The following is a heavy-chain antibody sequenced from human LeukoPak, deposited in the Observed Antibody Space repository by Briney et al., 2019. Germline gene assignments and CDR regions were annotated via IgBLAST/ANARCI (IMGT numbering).Heavy chain of an antibody. J-gene: IGHJ4*02. CDR3: ARDARQQLVERFDY. V-gene: IGHV3-11*01. D-gene: IGHD6-13*01. CDR2: ISSSGSTI. Sequence: GGSLRLSCAASGFTFSDYYMSWLRQAPGKGLGWVSYISSSGSTIYYADSVKGRFTISRDNAKNSLYLQMNSLRAEDTAVYYCARDARQQLVERFDYWGQGALVTVSS. CDR1: GFTFSDYY.